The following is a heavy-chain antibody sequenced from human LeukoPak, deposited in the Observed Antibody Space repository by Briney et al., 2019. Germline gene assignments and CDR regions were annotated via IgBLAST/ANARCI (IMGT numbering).Heavy chain of an antibody. Sequence: PGWSLRLSCASSGFTFSSYGMHWVRQAPGKGLEWVAVIWYDGSNKYYADSVKGRFTSSRDNSKNTLYLQMNSLRAEDKAVYYCSKDERGYSYGLIAYWGQGTLVTVSS. V-gene: IGHV3-33*06. CDR3: SKDERGYSYGLIAY. CDR2: IWYDGSNK. J-gene: IGHJ4*02. CDR1: GFTFSSYG. D-gene: IGHD5-18*01.